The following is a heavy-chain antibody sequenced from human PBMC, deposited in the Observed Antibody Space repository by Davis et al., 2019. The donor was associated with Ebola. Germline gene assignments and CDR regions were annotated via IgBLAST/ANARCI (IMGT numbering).Heavy chain of an antibody. Sequence: PGGSLRLSCAASGFTFSSYAMSWVRQAPGKGLEWVSAISGSGGSTYYADSVKGRFTISRDNSKNTLYLQMNSLRAEDTAVYYCASSPSYLWWGNYWGQGTLVTVSS. V-gene: IGHV3-23*01. CDR1: GFTFSSYA. D-gene: IGHD2-21*01. CDR2: ISGSGGST. CDR3: ASSPSYLWWGNY. J-gene: IGHJ4*02.